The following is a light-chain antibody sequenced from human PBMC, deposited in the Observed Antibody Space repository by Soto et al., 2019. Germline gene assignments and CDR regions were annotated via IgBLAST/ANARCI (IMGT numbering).Light chain of an antibody. CDR1: SSDIGAYNY. Sequence: QSALTQPPSASGSPGQSVTIACTGTSSDIGAYNYVSWYQHHPGKAPKLMIYEVTERASGVPDRFSGSRSGNTASLTVSGLQADDEADYYCSSYAYSNKLFRSMLFGGGTKLTVL. V-gene: IGLV2-8*01. CDR2: EVT. J-gene: IGLJ2*01. CDR3: SSYAYSNKLFRSML.